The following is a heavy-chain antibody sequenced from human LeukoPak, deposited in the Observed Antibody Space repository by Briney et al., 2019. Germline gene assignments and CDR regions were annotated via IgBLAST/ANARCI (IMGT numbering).Heavy chain of an antibody. J-gene: IGHJ4*02. D-gene: IGHD3-9*01. Sequence: LETLSLTCTVSGGSISSGGYYWSWIRQHPGKGLEWIGCIYYSGSTYYNPSLKSRVTISVDTSKNQFSLKLSSVTAADTAVYYCARTPRTSPYYDILTGYSRPFDYWGQGTLVTVSS. V-gene: IGHV4-61*08. CDR3: ARTPRTSPYYDILTGYSRPFDY. CDR1: GGSISSGGYY. CDR2: IYYSGST.